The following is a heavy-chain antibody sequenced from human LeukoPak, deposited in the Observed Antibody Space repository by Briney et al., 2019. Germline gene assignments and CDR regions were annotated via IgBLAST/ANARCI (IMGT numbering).Heavy chain of an antibody. J-gene: IGHJ4*02. CDR3: AKDEIGAVAGLLDY. Sequence: GGSLRLSCAASGFTFSSSEMNWVRQAPGKGVEWVSYISSSGSTTHYADSVKGRFTISRDNAKNSLYLQMNSLRAEDTAVYYCAKDEIGAVAGLLDYWGQGILVTVSS. CDR1: GFTFSSSE. CDR2: ISSSGSTT. V-gene: IGHV3-48*03. D-gene: IGHD6-19*01.